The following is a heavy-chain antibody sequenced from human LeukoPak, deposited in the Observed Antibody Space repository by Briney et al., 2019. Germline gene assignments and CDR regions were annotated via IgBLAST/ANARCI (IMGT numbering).Heavy chain of an antibody. CDR1: GFTFSDPY. D-gene: IGHD6-25*01. CDR2: ISGSGTDI. V-gene: IGHV3-11*05. J-gene: IGHJ3*02. Sequence: GGSLRLSCEASGFTFSDPYMSWIRQAPGRGLECLSYISGSGTDINYADSVRGRFTISRDNAKNSLYLQMNSLRAEDMALYYCAKGWQRLIHDAFDIWGQGTMVTVSS. CDR3: AKGWQRLIHDAFDI.